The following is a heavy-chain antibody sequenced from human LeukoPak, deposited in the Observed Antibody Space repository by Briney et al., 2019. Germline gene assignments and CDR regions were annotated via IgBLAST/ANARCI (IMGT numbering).Heavy chain of an antibody. Sequence: SETLSLTCTVSGGSISSYYWSWIRQPPGKGLEWIVYIYYSGSTNYNPSLKSRVTISVDTSKNQFSLKLSSVTAADTAVYYCARYAGYSSSWPGAFDIWGQGTMVTVSS. J-gene: IGHJ3*02. CDR3: ARYAGYSSSWPGAFDI. CDR2: IYYSGST. V-gene: IGHV4-59*01. D-gene: IGHD6-13*01. CDR1: GGSISSYY.